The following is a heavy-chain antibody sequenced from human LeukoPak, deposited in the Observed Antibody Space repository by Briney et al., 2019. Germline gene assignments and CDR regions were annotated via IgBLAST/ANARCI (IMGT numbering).Heavy chain of an antibody. CDR3: ARESFCSSTSCYGYYYYGMDV. CDR2: ISAYNGNT. Sequence: ASVTVSCKASGYTFTNYGISWVRQAPGQGLEWMGWISAYNGNTNYAQKLQGRVTMTTDTSTSTAYMELRSLRSDDTAVYYCARESFCSSTSCYGYYYYGMDVWGQGTTVTVSS. V-gene: IGHV1-18*01. CDR1: GYTFTNYG. J-gene: IGHJ6*02. D-gene: IGHD2-2*01.